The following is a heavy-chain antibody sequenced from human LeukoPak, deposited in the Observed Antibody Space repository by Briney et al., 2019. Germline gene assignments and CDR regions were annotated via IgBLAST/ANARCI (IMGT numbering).Heavy chain of an antibody. J-gene: IGHJ6*03. CDR2: IYYSGST. CDR3: ARCGGELEGNLRYYYYYYMDV. CDR1: GGSISSSSYY. V-gene: IGHV4-39*01. Sequence: PSETLSLTCTVSGGSISSSSYYWGWIRQPPGKGLEWIGSIYYSGSTYYNPSLKSRVTISVDTSKNQFSLKLSSVTAADTAVYYCARCGGELEGNLRYYYYYYMDVWGKGPRSPSP. D-gene: IGHD1-1*01.